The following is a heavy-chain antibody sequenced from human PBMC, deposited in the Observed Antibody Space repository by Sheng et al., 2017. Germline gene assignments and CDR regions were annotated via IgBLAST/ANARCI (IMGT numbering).Heavy chain of an antibody. D-gene: IGHD5-12*01. J-gene: IGHJ5*02. CDR3: ARILATSQGWFDP. V-gene: IGHV4-38-2*02. CDR2: IYHSGST. Sequence: QVQLQESGPGLVKPSETLSLTCTVSGYSISSGYYWGWIRQPPGKGLEWIGSIYHSGSTYYNPSLKSRVTISVDTSKNQFSLKLSSVTAPDTAVYYCARILATSQGWFDPWGQEPWSPSP. CDR1: GYSISSGYY.